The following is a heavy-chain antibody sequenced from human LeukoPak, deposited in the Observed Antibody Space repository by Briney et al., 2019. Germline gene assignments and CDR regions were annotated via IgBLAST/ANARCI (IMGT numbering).Heavy chain of an antibody. CDR2: IPYDGLDK. CDR3: AKAKSIQPWESFDY. CDR1: GFTFSSYG. Sequence: PGGSLRLSCAASGFTFSSYGMNWVRQAPGKGLEWVALIPYDGLDKYYADSVRGRFTISRDNSKNTLYLQMNSLRAEDTAVYYCAKAKSIQPWESFDYWGQGTLVTVSS. V-gene: IGHV3-30*02. J-gene: IGHJ4*02. D-gene: IGHD5-18*01.